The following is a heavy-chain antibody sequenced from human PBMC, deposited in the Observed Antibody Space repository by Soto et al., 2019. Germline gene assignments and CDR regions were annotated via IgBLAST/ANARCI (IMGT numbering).Heavy chain of an antibody. CDR1: GFTFSSYA. CDR3: ARELTYYYDSSGYGYFDY. Sequence: QVQLVESGGGVVQPGRSLRLSCAASGFTFSSYAMHWVRQAPGKGLEWVAVISYDGSNKYYADSVKGRFTISRDNSKNTLYLQMNSLRAEDTAVYYCARELTYYYDSSGYGYFDYWGQGTLVTVSS. D-gene: IGHD3-22*01. J-gene: IGHJ4*02. CDR2: ISYDGSNK. V-gene: IGHV3-30-3*01.